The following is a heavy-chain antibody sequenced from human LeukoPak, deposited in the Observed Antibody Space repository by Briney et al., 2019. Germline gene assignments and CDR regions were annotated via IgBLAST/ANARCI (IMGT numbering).Heavy chain of an antibody. CDR1: GFTFSSYS. Sequence: KTGGSLRLSCAASGFTFSSYSMNWVRQAPGKGLEWVSSISSSSSYIYYADSVKGRFTISKDNAKNSLYLQMNSLRAEDTAVYYCVRGLGGNPFDYWGQGTLVTVSS. D-gene: IGHD4-23*01. CDR2: ISSSSSYI. CDR3: VRGLGGNPFDY. J-gene: IGHJ4*02. V-gene: IGHV3-21*01.